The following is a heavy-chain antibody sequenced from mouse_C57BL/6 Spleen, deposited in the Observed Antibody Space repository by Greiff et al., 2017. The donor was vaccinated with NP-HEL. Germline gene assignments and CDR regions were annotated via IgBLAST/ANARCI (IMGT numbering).Heavy chain of an antibody. CDR3: ARVRYYYGGSYDAMDY. Sequence: QVQLQQPGAELVMPGASVKLSCKASGYTFTSYWMHWVKQRPGQGLEWIGEIDPSDSYTNYNQKFKGKSTLTVDKSSSTAYRQLGSLTSEDAAVYCCARVRYYYGGSYDAMDYWGTGASVTVAS. V-gene: IGHV1-69*01. D-gene: IGHD1-1*01. CDR1: GYTFTSYW. CDR2: IDPSDSYT. J-gene: IGHJ4*01.